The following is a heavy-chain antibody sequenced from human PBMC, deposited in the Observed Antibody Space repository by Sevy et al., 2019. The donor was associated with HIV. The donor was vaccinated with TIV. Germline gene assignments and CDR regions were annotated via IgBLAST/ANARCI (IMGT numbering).Heavy chain of an antibody. CDR2: IRNTGSVT. Sequence: GGSLRLSCAASGLPFSRYEMNWVRQAPGKGLEWVSYIRNTGSVTYYADSVKGRFTISRDNAKNLWYLQMNSLRAEDTAVYYCAVSLSGWFPDGDYWGQGTLVTVSS. J-gene: IGHJ4*02. CDR1: GLPFSRYE. CDR3: AVSLSGWFPDGDY. V-gene: IGHV3-48*03. D-gene: IGHD6-19*01.